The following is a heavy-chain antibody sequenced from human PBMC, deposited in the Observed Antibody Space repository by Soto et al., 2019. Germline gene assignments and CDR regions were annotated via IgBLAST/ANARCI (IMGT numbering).Heavy chain of an antibody. J-gene: IGHJ6*02. D-gene: IGHD3-22*01. CDR2: ISYDGSNK. Sequence: QVQLVESGGGVVQPGRSLRLSCAASGFTFSSYGMHWVRQAPGKGLEWVAVISYDGSNKYYADSVKGRFTISRDNYKNTLYLQMNSLRAEDTAVYYCAKDGGYDPYGMDVWGQGTTVTVSS. V-gene: IGHV3-30*18. CDR3: AKDGGYDPYGMDV. CDR1: GFTFSSYG.